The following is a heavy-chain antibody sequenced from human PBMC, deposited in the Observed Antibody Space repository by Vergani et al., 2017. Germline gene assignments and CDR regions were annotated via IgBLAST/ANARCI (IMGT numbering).Heavy chain of an antibody. V-gene: IGHV4-61*02. CDR1: GGSISAGSYF. CDR2: ISASGNA. Sequence: QVQLQASGPGRVKPSQTLSLTCTMSGGSISAGSYFWSWIRQPAGKGLEWLGHISASGNASHSPSLKTRVSMSVDTSKNQFSLTVTSVTAADTAIYFCALRSGGYYSGGKVHPLRTAFDVWGHGTVVTVSS. CDR3: ALRSGGYYSGGKVHPLRTAFDV. J-gene: IGHJ3*01. D-gene: IGHD2-15*01.